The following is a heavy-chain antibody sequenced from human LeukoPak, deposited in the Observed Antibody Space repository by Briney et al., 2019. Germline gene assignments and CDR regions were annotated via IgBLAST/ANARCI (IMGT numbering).Heavy chain of an antibody. CDR1: GGSLSNYY. D-gene: IGHD1-1*01. J-gene: IGHJ5*02. CDR3: ARDRLQLQS. CDR2: ISYSGSA. Sequence: PSETLSLTCTVSGGSLSNYYWTWIRQPPGKGLEWIGYISYSGSANYNPSLKSRLTISVDTSKNQFSLKLSSVTAADTAVYYCARDRLQLQSWGQGTLVTVSS. V-gene: IGHV4-59*01.